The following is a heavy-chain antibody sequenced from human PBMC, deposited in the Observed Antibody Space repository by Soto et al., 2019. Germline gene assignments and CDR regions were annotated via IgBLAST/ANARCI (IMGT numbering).Heavy chain of an antibody. CDR1: GFTFSNYN. CDR3: AKGGYTFAYE. J-gene: IGHJ4*02. CDR2: ISNDGSKE. V-gene: IGHV3-30*18. Sequence: GGSLRLSCAASGFTFSNYNMHWVRQAPGKGLEWVALISNDGSKEYYTDSVKGRFTISRDNSKNTLYLHMNSLRAEDTAVYYCAKGGYTFAYEWGQGALVTVSS. D-gene: IGHD5-18*01.